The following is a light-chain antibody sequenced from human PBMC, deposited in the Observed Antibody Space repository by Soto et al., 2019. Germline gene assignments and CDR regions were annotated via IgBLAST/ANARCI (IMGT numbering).Light chain of an antibody. CDR1: QSVSSY. CDR3: QQRHNWPTT. CDR2: DTS. J-gene: IGKJ2*01. Sequence: EIVLTQSPATLSLSPGERAALSCRASQSVSSYLAWYQQKPGQAPRLLINDTSNRATGIPARLSGSGSGTDFTLTISSLEPADFAVYYCQQRHNWPTTCGQGTKLEIK. V-gene: IGKV3-11*01.